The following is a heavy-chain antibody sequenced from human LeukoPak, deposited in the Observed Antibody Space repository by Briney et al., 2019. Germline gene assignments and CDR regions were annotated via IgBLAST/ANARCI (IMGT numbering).Heavy chain of an antibody. CDR3: ATYYYGSGSYIDY. J-gene: IGHJ4*02. D-gene: IGHD3-10*01. V-gene: IGHV1-8*01. CDR1: GYTFTSYD. CDR2: MNPNSGNT. Sequence: ASVKVSCKASGYTFTSYDINWVRQATGQGLERMGWMNPNSGNTGYAQKFQGRVTMTRNTSISTAYMELSSLRSEDTAVYYCATYYYGSGSYIDYWGQGTLVTVSS.